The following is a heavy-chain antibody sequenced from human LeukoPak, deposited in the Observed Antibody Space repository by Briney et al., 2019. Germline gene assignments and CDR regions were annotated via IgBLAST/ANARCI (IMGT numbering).Heavy chain of an antibody. V-gene: IGHV4-34*01. CDR3: AGGTSPNWFDP. D-gene: IGHD2-2*01. CDR2: INHSGST. CDR1: GGSFSGYY. Sequence: SETLSLTCAVYGGSFSGYYWSWIRQPPGKGLEWIGEINHSGSTNYNPSLKSRVTISVDTSKNQFSLKLSSVTAADTAVYYCAGGTSPNWFDPWGQGTLVTVSS. J-gene: IGHJ5*02.